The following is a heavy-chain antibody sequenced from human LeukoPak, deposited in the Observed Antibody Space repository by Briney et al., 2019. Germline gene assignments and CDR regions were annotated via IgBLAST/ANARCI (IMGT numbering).Heavy chain of an antibody. V-gene: IGHV4-39*01. CDR3: ARHGGYIYLNWFDP. CDR1: DGSIRGGTYY. D-gene: IGHD6-19*01. CDR2: VSYSGTT. J-gene: IGHJ5*01. Sequence: SETLSLTCTVSDGSIRGGTYYWGWIRQPPGKGLEWIGTVSYSGTTYYKSSLKSRVTISVDTSKNQSSLYLNSVTAADTAVYYCARHGGYIYLNWFDPWGQGTLVTVSS.